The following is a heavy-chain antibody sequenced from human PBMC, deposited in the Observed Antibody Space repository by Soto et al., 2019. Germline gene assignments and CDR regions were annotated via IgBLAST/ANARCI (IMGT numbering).Heavy chain of an antibody. J-gene: IGHJ4*02. CDR1: GFTFSSYA. CDR3: ASGSYFHFDY. Sequence: QVQLVESGGGVIQPGRSLRLSCAASGFTFSSYAMHWVRQAPGKGLEWVALISYDGSNKYYADSVKGRFTISRDNSKNTLYLQMNSLRAEDTAVYYCASGSYFHFDYWGQGTLVTVSS. D-gene: IGHD1-26*01. CDR2: ISYDGSNK. V-gene: IGHV3-30-3*01.